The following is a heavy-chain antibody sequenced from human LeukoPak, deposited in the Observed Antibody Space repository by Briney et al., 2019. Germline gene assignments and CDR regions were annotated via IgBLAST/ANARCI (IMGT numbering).Heavy chain of an antibody. Sequence: ASVKVSCKASGYTFTSYYMHWVRQAPGQGLEWMGRINPNSGGTNYAQKFQGRVTMTRDTSISTAYMELSRLRSDDTAVYYCARLRGGIVVVPAAPGGYGWFDPWGQGTLVTVSS. D-gene: IGHD2-2*01. V-gene: IGHV1-2*06. CDR3: ARLRGGIVVVPAAPGGYGWFDP. J-gene: IGHJ5*02. CDR2: INPNSGGT. CDR1: GYTFTSYY.